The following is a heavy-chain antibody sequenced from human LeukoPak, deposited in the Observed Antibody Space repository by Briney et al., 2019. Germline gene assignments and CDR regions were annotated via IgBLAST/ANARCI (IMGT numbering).Heavy chain of an antibody. V-gene: IGHV1-46*01. CDR2: INPSGGST. CDR1: GYTFTSYY. J-gene: IGHJ4*02. Sequence: GSSVKVSCKASGYTFTSYYMHWVRQAPGQGLEWMGIINPSGGSTSYAQKFQGRVTMTRDTSTSTVYMELSSLRSEDTAVYYCARDGLGSSSWDYFDYWGQGTLVTVSS. D-gene: IGHD6-13*01. CDR3: ARDGLGSSSWDYFDY.